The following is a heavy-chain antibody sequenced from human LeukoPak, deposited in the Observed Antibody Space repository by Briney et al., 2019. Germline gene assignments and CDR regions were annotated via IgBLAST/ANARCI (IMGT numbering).Heavy chain of an antibody. CDR2: IYGGGST. V-gene: IGHV3-66*02. CDR1: GFTTHYW. J-gene: IGHJ5*02. D-gene: IGHD6-6*01. Sequence: PGGSLRLSCTASGFTTHYWLNWVRQSPGKGLEWVSVIYGGGSTYYADSVKGRFTISRDNSKNTLYLQMNSLRAEDTAVYYCARTARPQNWFDPWGQGTLVTVSS. CDR3: ARTARPQNWFDP.